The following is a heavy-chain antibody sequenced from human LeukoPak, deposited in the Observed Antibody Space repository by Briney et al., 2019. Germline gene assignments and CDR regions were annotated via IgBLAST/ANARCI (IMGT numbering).Heavy chain of an antibody. CDR1: GGSISSYY. CDR3: ARDIVVVPAREGWFDP. V-gene: IGHV4-4*07. D-gene: IGHD2-2*01. CDR2: IYTSGST. Sequence: SETLSLTCTVSGGSISSYYWSWIRQPAGKGLEWIGRIYTSGSTNYNPSLKSRVTMSVDTSKNQFSLKPSSVTAADTAVYYCARDIVVVPAREGWFDPWGQGTLVTVSS. J-gene: IGHJ5*02.